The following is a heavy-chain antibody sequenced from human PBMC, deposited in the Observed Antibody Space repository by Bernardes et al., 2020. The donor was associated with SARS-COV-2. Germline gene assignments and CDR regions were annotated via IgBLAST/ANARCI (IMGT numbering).Heavy chain of an antibody. CDR1: GYSFTRFY. Sequence: ASVKVSCKASGYSFTRFYMNWVRQAPGQGLEWMGWINGNSGGTNYAQNFQGRVTLTRDTASSTAYMEMSGLTSDDTAVYYCTREGLKGHDTFDIWGQGTMVTVYS. V-gene: IGHV1-2*02. CDR3: TREGLKGHDTFDI. CDR2: INGNSGGT. J-gene: IGHJ3*02.